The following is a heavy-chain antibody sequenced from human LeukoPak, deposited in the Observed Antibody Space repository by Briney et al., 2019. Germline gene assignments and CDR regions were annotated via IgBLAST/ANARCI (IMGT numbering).Heavy chain of an antibody. CDR1: GGSIRSHF. D-gene: IGHD3-10*01. CDR2: GHHSGST. Sequence: SETLSLTCTFSGGSIRSHFWNWVRQFPGKGLEWLGFGHHSGSTMYNPSLNSRVALSVDASKNQFSLKLNSVTAADTAVYYCARWGEHSTFPVFAFDLWGQGTMVTVSS. CDR3: ARWGEHSTFPVFAFDL. J-gene: IGHJ3*01. V-gene: IGHV4-59*11.